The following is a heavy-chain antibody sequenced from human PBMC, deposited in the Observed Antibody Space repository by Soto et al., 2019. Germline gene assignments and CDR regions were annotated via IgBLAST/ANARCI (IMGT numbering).Heavy chain of an antibody. CDR3: ARDKPMVRGVKLFDY. D-gene: IGHD3-10*01. V-gene: IGHV1-3*01. Sequence: ASVKVSCKASGYTFTSYAMHWVRQAPGQRLEWMGWINAGNGNTKYSQKFQGRVTITRDTSASTAYMELSSLRSEDTAVYYCARDKPMVRGVKLFDYWGQGTLVTVPQ. CDR2: INAGNGNT. CDR1: GYTFTSYA. J-gene: IGHJ4*02.